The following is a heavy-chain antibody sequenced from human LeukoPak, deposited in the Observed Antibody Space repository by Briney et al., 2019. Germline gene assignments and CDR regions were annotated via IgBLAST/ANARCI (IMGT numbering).Heavy chain of an antibody. CDR1: GYTFTGYY. V-gene: IGHV1-2*02. Sequence: GASVKISCKASGYTFTGYYMHWVRQAPGQGLEWMGWINPNSGGTHYAQKFQGRVTMTRDTSISTAYMELSRLRSDDTAVYYCASSAGIAAADRYWYFDLWGRGTLVTVA. D-gene: IGHD6-13*01. J-gene: IGHJ2*01. CDR3: ASSAGIAAADRYWYFDL. CDR2: INPNSGGT.